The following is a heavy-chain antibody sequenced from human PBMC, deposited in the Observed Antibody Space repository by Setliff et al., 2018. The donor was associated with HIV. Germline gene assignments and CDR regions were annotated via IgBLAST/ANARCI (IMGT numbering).Heavy chain of an antibody. D-gene: IGHD3-16*01. J-gene: IGHJ4*02. V-gene: IGHV1-46*01. CDR1: GYTFTSHY. CDR3: ARGRTAGYTYNYGY. Sequence: GASVKVSCKASGYTFTSHYMHWVRQAPGQGLEWLGMVNPSGGSTAYAQKFQGRVTMTRDTSTNTVYMDLSGLRSDDTAVYYCARGRTAGYTYNYGYWGQGTLVTVSS. CDR2: VNPSGGST.